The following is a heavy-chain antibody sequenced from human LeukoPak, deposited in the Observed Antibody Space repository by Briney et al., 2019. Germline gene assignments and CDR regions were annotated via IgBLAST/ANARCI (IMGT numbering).Heavy chain of an antibody. CDR3: AFVAAVRGWFDP. V-gene: IGHV4-38-2*01. D-gene: IGHD3-10*01. Sequence: SETLSLTCAVSGYSISSGYYWGWIRQPPGKGLEWIGSIYHSGSTYYNPSLKSRVTISVDTSKNQFSLTLSSVTAAHTAVYYCAFVAAVRGWFDPWGQGTLVTVSS. J-gene: IGHJ5*02. CDR1: GYSISSGYY. CDR2: IYHSGST.